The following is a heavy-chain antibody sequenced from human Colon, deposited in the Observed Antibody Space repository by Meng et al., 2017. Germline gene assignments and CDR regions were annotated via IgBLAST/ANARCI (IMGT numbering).Heavy chain of an antibody. Sequence: QVQLQQWGAGLLKPSETLSLTCAVYGGSFSGYYWSWIRQPPGKGLEWIGEINHSGSTNYNPSLKSRVTISVDTSKNQFSLNLSSVTAADTALYYCARSVRLGVAGKSGAYWGQGTLVTVSS. J-gene: IGHJ4*02. CDR2: INHSGST. CDR3: ARSVRLGVAGKSGAY. CDR1: GGSFSGYY. V-gene: IGHV4-34*01. D-gene: IGHD6-19*01.